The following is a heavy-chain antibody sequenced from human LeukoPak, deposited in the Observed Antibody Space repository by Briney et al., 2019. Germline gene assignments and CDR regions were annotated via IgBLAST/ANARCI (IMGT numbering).Heavy chain of an antibody. J-gene: IGHJ5*02. D-gene: IGHD1-7*01. CDR2: ISYDGSNK. CDR3: ARDTTGTTLGWFDP. CDR1: GFTFSSYA. V-gene: IGHV3-30*01. Sequence: PGRSLRLSCAASGFTFSSYAMHWVRQAPGKGLEWVAVISYDGSNKYYADSVKGRFTISRDNSKNTLYLQMNSLRAEDTVVYYCARDTTGTTLGWFDPWGQGTLVTVSS.